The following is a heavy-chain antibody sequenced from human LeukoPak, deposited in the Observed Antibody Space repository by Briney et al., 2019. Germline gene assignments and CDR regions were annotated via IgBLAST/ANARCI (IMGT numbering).Heavy chain of an antibody. CDR1: GFTFSTYS. J-gene: IGHJ4*02. CDR3: ARVMTVAGSESFDY. Sequence: PGGSLRLSCAASGFTFSTYSMNWVRQAPGKGLEWVSSISSRGSSIYYADSVRGRFTISRDNAKNSLFLQMNILRAEDTAVYYCARVMTVAGSESFDYWGQGTLVTVSS. V-gene: IGHV3-21*01. CDR2: ISSRGSSI. D-gene: IGHD6-19*01.